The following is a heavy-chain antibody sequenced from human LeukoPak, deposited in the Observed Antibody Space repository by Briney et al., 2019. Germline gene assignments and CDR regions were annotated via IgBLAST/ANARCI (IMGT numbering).Heavy chain of an antibody. V-gene: IGHV4-4*02. CDR2: IYHSGST. D-gene: IGHD6-13*01. CDR3: ARRYGSTWRGGSDG. J-gene: IGHJ5*02. CDR1: GGSISSPHW. Sequence: SETLSLTCAVSGGSISSPHWWSLVRQPPGKGLEWIGEIYHSGSTNYNPSLKSRVSISVDKSKNQLSLNLSSVTAADTAIYYCARRYGSTWRGGSDGWGQGSLVTVSS.